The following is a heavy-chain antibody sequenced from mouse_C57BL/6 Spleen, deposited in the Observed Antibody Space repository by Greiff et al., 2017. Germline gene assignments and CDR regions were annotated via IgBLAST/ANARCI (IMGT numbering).Heavy chain of an antibody. D-gene: IGHD1-1*01. CDR1: GYSITSGYY. CDR3: ARVPTVVSEAMDY. CDR2: ISYDGSN. Sequence: DVKLQESGPGLVKPSQSLSLTCSVTGYSITSGYYWNWIRQFPGNKLEWMGYISYDGSNNYNPSLKNRISITRDTSKNQFFLKLNSVTTEDTATYYCARVPTVVSEAMDYWGQGTSVTVSS. J-gene: IGHJ4*01. V-gene: IGHV3-6*01.